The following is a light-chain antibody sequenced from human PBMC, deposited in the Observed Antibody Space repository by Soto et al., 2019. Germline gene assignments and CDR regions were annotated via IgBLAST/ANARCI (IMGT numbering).Light chain of an antibody. CDR2: GAS. J-gene: IGKJ1*01. V-gene: IGKV3-15*01. Sequence: EIVMTQSPASLSVSPGESATLSCRASQSVSIYLAWLQQKPGQAPRLLIYGASTRATGVPARFSGSGSGTVFTLTISSLQSEDFAVYYCQQYDNWPLTFGQGTKVEIK. CDR1: QSVSIY. CDR3: QQYDNWPLT.